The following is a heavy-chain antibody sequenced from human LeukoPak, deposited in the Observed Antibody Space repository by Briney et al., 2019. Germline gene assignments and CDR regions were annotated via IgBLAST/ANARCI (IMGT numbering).Heavy chain of an antibody. CDR2: INPSGGSA. Sequence: ASVKVSCKASGYTFTSYYMHWVRQAPGQGLEWMGIINPSGGSASYAQKFQGRVTMTRDTSTSTVYMELSSLRSEDTAVYYCAREQLVLGGMDVWGQGTTVTVSS. D-gene: IGHD6-13*01. V-gene: IGHV1-46*01. CDR1: GYTFTSYY. CDR3: AREQLVLGGMDV. J-gene: IGHJ6*02.